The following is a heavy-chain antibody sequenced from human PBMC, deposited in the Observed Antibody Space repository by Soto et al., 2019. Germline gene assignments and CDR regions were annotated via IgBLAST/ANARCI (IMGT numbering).Heavy chain of an antibody. Sequence: GASVKVSCKASGYTFTSYGIHWVRQAPGQRREGMGWINAANGDTKYSPKFQGRVTITRDTSASTAYMELISLRAEDTAVYYCVRRHVSATGIDWFDPWGQGTLVTVSS. CDR1: GYTFTSYG. D-gene: IGHD6-13*01. CDR2: INAANGDT. CDR3: VRRHVSATGIDWFDP. J-gene: IGHJ5*02. V-gene: IGHV1-3*01.